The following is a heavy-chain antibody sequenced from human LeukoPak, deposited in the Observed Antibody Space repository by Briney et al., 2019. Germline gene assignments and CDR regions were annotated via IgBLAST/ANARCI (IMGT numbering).Heavy chain of an antibody. J-gene: IGHJ5*02. V-gene: IGHV5-51*01. CDR1: GYSFGNYW. Sequence: GGSLKISCRGSGYSFGNYWIAWVRQMPGKGLEWMGIVYPGDSSTKYSPSFQGQVTISVDRSINTAYLQWSSLTASDTAMYYCARLTDYHDSSGYYRNYNWFDPWGQGTLVTVSS. CDR3: ARLTDYHDSSGYYRNYNWFDP. CDR2: VYPGDSST. D-gene: IGHD3-22*01.